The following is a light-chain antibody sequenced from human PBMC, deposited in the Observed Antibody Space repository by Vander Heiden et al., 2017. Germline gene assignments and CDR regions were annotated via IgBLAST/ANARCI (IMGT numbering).Light chain of an antibody. J-gene: IGKJ4*01. V-gene: IGKV1-12*01. CDR1: QGVSRW. CDR3: QQANTFPIT. Sequence: TQTTPFPSSVSASVGDRVTITCRASQGVSRWLAWYQQKPGKAPNLLIYAASSLQSGVPLRFSGSGSGTDFTLTISSLQPEDFATYYCQQANTFPITFGGGTKVEIK. CDR2: AAS.